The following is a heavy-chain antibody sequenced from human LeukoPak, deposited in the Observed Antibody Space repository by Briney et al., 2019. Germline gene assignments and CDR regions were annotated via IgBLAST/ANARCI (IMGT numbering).Heavy chain of an antibody. J-gene: IGHJ3*02. D-gene: IGHD3-10*01. CDR2: IIPILGIA. Sequence: SVKVSCKASGGTFSSSAISWVRQAPGQGLEWMGRIIPILGIANYAQKFQGRVTITADKSTSTAYMELSSLRSEDTAVYYCARDRKSRLRFEGFPRGSDAFDIWGQGTMVTVSS. CDR1: GGTFSSSA. CDR3: ARDRKSRLRFEGFPRGSDAFDI. V-gene: IGHV1-69*04.